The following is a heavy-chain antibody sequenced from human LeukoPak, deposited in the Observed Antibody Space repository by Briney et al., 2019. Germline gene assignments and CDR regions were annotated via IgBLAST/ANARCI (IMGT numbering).Heavy chain of an antibody. CDR3: AKGVSITMVRGVIGPYCYYGMDV. Sequence: GGSLRLSCAASGFTFSSYAMSWVRQAPGKGLEWVSAISGSGGSTYYADSVKGRFTISRDNSKNTLYLQMNSLRAEDTAVYYCAKGVSITMVRGVIGPYCYYGMDVWGQGTTVTVSS. V-gene: IGHV3-23*01. J-gene: IGHJ6*02. CDR1: GFTFSSYA. D-gene: IGHD3-10*01. CDR2: ISGSGGST.